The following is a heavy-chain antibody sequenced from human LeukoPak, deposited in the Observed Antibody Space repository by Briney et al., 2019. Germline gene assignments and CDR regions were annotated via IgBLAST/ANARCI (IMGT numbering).Heavy chain of an antibody. J-gene: IGHJ4*02. V-gene: IGHV1-46*01. CDR1: GYTFTSYY. D-gene: IGHD2-15*01. Sequence: ASVKVSCKASGYTFTSYYMHWVRQAPGQGLEWMGIINPSGGSTSYAQKFQGRVTMTRDTSTSTVYMELSSLRSEDTAVYYCAWSSPLVAPTDYWGQGTLVTVSS. CDR2: INPSGGST. CDR3: AWSSPLVAPTDY.